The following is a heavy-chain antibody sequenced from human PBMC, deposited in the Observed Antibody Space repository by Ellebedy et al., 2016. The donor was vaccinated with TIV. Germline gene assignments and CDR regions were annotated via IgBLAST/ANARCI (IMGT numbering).Heavy chain of an antibody. J-gene: IGHJ6*02. CDR2: INHSGST. Sequence: SETLSLXCAVYGGSFGGYYWSWIRQPPGKGLEWIGEINHSGSTNYNPSLKNRVTISVDTSKNQFSLKLSSVTAADTAVYYCARGLWDYDSSGYYPDVWGQGTTVTVSS. D-gene: IGHD3-22*01. V-gene: IGHV4-34*01. CDR1: GGSFGGYY. CDR3: ARGLWDYDSSGYYPDV.